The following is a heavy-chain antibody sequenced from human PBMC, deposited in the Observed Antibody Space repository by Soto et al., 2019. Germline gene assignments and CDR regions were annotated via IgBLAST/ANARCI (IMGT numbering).Heavy chain of an antibody. Sequence: QVQLVQSGAEVRKPGASVKVSCKTSGYSFTTYFMHWVRQAPGQRLEWMGWINTGNGDTKYSQQFQGRVTIARDTSASTTYMDLSSLRSEDTAVYYCARPYCNSWSTYFDYWGQGTLVTVSS. CDR2: INTGNGDT. CDR3: ARPYCNSWSTYFDY. V-gene: IGHV1-3*04. CDR1: GYSFTTYF. J-gene: IGHJ4*02. D-gene: IGHD6-13*01.